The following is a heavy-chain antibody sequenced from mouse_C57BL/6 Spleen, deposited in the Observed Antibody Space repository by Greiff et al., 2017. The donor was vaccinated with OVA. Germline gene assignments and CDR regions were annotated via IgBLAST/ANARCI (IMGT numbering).Heavy chain of an antibody. J-gene: IGHJ4*01. CDR1: GFTFSDYG. CDR3: EGGQNSKDYAMDY. CDR2: ISSGSSTI. V-gene: IGHV5-17*01. Sequence: EVNVVESGGGLVKPGGSLKLSCAASGFTFSDYGMHWVRQAPEKGLEWVAYISSGSSTIYYADTLKGRFTISRDNAKNTLVLQMTSLRSEDTAMYYCEGGQNSKDYAMDYWGQGTSVTVSS.